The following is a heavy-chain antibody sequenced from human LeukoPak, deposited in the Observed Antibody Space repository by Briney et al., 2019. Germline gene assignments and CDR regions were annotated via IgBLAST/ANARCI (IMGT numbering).Heavy chain of an antibody. V-gene: IGHV3-7*01. CDR1: GFTFSSYW. CDR2: IKQDGSEK. D-gene: IGHD3-3*01. CDR3: ARIGTYYDFWSGSTDY. J-gene: IGHJ4*02. Sequence: GGSLRLSCAASGFTFSSYWMSWVRQAPGKGLEWVANIKQDGSEKYYVDSVKGRFTISRDNSKNTLYLQMNSLRAEDTAVYYCARIGTYYDFWSGSTDYWGQGTLVTVSS.